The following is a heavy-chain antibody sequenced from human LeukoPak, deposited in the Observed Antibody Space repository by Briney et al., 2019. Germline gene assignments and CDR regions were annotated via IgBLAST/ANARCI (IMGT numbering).Heavy chain of an antibody. V-gene: IGHV4-59*12. Sequence: SETLSLTCTASGGSISSYYWSWIRQSPGKGLEWIGYIYHSGSTYYNPSLKSRVTISVDRSKNQFSLKLSSVTAADTAVYYCARAGDYYDSSGHDAFDIWGQGTMVTVSS. J-gene: IGHJ3*02. CDR2: IYHSGST. CDR1: GGSISSYY. CDR3: ARAGDYYDSSGHDAFDI. D-gene: IGHD3-22*01.